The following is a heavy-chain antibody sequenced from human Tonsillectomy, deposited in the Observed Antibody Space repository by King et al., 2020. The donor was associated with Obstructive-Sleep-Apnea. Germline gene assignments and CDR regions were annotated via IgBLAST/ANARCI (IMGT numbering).Heavy chain of an antibody. CDR2: ISDDGGNK. CDR3: AKGDVDIGMVLYYGLDV. Sequence: VQLVESGGGVVQPGRSLRLSCAASGFTFSSFGMHWVRQAPGKGLEWVAFISDDGGNKYYADSVKGRFTISRDNAKNTLYLQINSLRAEDPGVYYCAKGDVDIGMVLYYGLDVWGQGTTVTV. J-gene: IGHJ6*02. V-gene: IGHV3-30*18. D-gene: IGHD5-18*01. CDR1: GFTFSSFG.